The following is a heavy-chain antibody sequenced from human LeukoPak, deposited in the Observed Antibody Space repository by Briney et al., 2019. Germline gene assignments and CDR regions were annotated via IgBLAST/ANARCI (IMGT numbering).Heavy chain of an antibody. CDR1: GGTFSSYA. V-gene: IGHV1-69*13. D-gene: IGHD6-19*01. J-gene: IGHJ4*02. Sequence: ASVKVSCKASGGTFSSYAISLLRQAPGQGLEWMGGIIPIFGTANYAQKFQGRVTITADESTSTAYMELSSLRSEDTAVYYCARLRYSSGWLNEYYFDYWGQGTLLTVSS. CDR2: IIPIFGTA. CDR3: ARLRYSSGWLNEYYFDY.